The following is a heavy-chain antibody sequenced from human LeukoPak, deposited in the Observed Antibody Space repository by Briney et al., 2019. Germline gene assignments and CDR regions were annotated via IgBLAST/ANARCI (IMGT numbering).Heavy chain of an antibody. CDR2: ISCYNGNT. D-gene: IGHD3-22*01. CDR3: ARDPSNTSGYNAWFDY. CDR1: AYTFTRYG. V-gene: IGHV1-18*01. J-gene: IGHJ4*02. Sequence: ASVKVSCKASAYTFTRYGISWVRQAPGQGLEWLGWISCYNGNTHYAQIYQGRLTLTTDTSTSTAYMELRSLRSDDTAVYYCARDPSNTSGYNAWFDYWGQGTLVTVSS.